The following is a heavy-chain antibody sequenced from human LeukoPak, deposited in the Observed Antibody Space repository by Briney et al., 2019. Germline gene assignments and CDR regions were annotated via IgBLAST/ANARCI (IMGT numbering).Heavy chain of an antibody. V-gene: IGHV1-8*01. D-gene: IGHD2-15*01. Sequence: ASVKVSCKASGYTFTSYDINWVRQATGQGVEWMGWMNPNSGNTDYAQKFQGRVTMTRNNSISTDYLELSSLRSEEPAVYFCAREWVGGYFSGGSCSLEAFDIWGQGTMVTVSS. CDR1: GYTFTSYD. CDR2: MNPNSGNT. J-gene: IGHJ3*02. CDR3: AREWVGGYFSGGSCSLEAFDI.